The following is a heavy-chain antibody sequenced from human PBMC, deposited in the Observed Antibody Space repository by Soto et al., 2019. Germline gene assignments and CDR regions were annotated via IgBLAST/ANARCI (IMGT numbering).Heavy chain of an antibody. V-gene: IGHV4-31*03. CDR3: ARAPLALVDPRGFDY. CDR2: IYYSGST. CDR1: GCSISSGGYY. J-gene: IGHJ4*02. D-gene: IGHD1-26*01. Sequence: TSETLSLTCTVSGCSISSGGYYWSWIRQHPGKGLEWIGYIYYSGSTYYNPSLKSRVTISVDTSKNQFSLKLSSVTAADTAVYYCARAPLALVDPRGFDYWGQGTLVTVSS.